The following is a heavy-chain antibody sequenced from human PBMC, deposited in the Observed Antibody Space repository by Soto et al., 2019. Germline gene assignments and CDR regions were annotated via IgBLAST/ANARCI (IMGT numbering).Heavy chain of an antibody. J-gene: IGHJ4*02. CDR3: ARDLRGYSRYDYLDY. CDR2: SYYTGSS. V-gene: IGHV4-31*03. CDR1: GGSISSGGYY. Sequence: LSLTCTVSGGSISSGGYYWSWIRQHPGKGLEWVGYSYYTGSSYYNPSLKSRVTISVDASKNQLSLRLASVTAADTAVYYCARDLRGYSRYDYLDYWGQGIPVTVSS. D-gene: IGHD5-12*01.